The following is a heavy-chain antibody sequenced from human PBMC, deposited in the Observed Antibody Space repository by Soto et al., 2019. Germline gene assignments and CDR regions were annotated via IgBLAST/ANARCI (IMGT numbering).Heavy chain of an antibody. CDR3: ARDMADRSCISSSCFSPLDY. CDR2: ISSGSDTI. CDR1: GFTFSSYS. Sequence: GGSLRLSCAASGFTFSSYSMNWVRQAPGKGVEWVSYISSGSDTIHYADSVKGRFTSSRDNAKSSLFLQMNSLSDDDTAVYYCARDMADRSCISSSCFSPLDYWGQGTLVTVS. J-gene: IGHJ4*02. V-gene: IGHV3-48*02. D-gene: IGHD2-2*01.